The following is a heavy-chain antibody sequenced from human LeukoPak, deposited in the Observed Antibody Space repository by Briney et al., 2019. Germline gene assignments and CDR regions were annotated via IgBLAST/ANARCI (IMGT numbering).Heavy chain of an antibody. CDR1: VGSISTYY. J-gene: IGHJ4*02. Sequence: SETLSLTCAVYVGSISTYYWTWIRQSPGKGLEWIGYIYTTGKTKYNPSLKSRITISVDTSKNQFSLKLNSVTAADTAVYYCARQEARAFDYWGQGTLVTVSS. CDR2: IYTTGKT. V-gene: IGHV4-4*09. CDR3: ARQEARAFDY. D-gene: IGHD3-10*01.